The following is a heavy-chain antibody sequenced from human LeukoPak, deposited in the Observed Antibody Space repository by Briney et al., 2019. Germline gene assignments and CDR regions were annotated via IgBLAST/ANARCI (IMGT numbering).Heavy chain of an antibody. D-gene: IGHD1-26*01. CDR3: ARDSGSYFENWFDP. V-gene: IGHV1-69*01. J-gene: IGHJ5*02. CDR2: IIPIFGTA. Sequence: SVKVSCEDSGGTFSSYAISWVRQAPGQGLEWMGEIIPIFGTANYAQKFQGRVTISADESTSTAYMELSSLRSEDTAVYYCARDSGSYFENWFDPWGQGTLVTVSS. CDR1: GGTFSSYA.